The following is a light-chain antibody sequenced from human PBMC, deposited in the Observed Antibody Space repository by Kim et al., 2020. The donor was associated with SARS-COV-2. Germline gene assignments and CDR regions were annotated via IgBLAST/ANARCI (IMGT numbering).Light chain of an antibody. Sequence: SYELTQPLSVSVALGQTARITCGGNNIGSKNVHWYQQKPGQAPVLVIYRDCNRPSGIPERFSGSNSGNTATLTISRAQAGDEADYYCQVWDSSTVVFGGG. CDR1: NIGSKN. V-gene: IGLV3-9*01. J-gene: IGLJ2*01. CDR2: RDC. CDR3: QVWDSSTVV.